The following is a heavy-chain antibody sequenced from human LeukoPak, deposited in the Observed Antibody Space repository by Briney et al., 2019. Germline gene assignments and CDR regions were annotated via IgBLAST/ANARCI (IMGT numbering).Heavy chain of an antibody. J-gene: IGHJ5*02. D-gene: IGHD3-10*01. Sequence: SETLSLTCTVSSGSITSYYWSWIRQPPGKGLEWIGYIYYSGSTNYNPSLKSRVTISVDTSKNQFSLKLSSVTAADTDLYYCARQYYSGSGSPNWFDPWGQGTLVTVSS. CDR1: SGSITSYY. CDR3: ARQYYSGSGSPNWFDP. CDR2: IYYSGST. V-gene: IGHV4-59*08.